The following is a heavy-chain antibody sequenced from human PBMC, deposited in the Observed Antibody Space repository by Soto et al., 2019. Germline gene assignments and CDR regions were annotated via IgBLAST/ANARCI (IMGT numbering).Heavy chain of an antibody. V-gene: IGHV1-18*01. CDR2: ISAYNGYT. CDR1: GYTFTTFG. Sequence: GASVKVSCKASGYTFTTFGISWVRQAPGQGLEWMGWISAYNGYTNYAQKLQGRVTMTTDTSTSTAYMELRSLRSDDTAVYYCARVPWTGEVDYWGQGTLVTISS. D-gene: IGHD1-1*01. CDR3: ARVPWTGEVDY. J-gene: IGHJ4*02.